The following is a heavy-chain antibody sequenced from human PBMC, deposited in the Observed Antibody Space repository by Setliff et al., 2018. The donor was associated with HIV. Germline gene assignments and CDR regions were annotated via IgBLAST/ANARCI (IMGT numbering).Heavy chain of an antibody. D-gene: IGHD1-26*01. CDR1: KGTFTTYR. CDR3: ATDCAVVGGTGSLDS. V-gene: IGHV1-69*08. Sequence: GASVKVSCKASKGTFTTYRFTWVRQAPGQGLEWMGRIIPILGTANYAQNFQGRLTITADKSTSTTYMELSSLRVEDTAVYYCATDCAVVGGTGSLDSWGQGTLVTVSS. J-gene: IGHJ4*02. CDR2: IIPILGTA.